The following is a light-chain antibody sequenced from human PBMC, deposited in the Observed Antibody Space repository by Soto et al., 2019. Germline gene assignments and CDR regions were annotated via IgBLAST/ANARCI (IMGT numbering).Light chain of an antibody. Sequence: QSALTQPASVSGSPGQSITISCTGTSSDVGRYNLVSWYQHHPGKAPKLMIYEGSKRPSGVSDRFSGSKSGNTASLTISGLQAEDEADYYCCSYAGFSTFVIFGGGTQLTVL. CDR3: CSYAGFSTFVI. CDR1: SSDVGRYNL. V-gene: IGLV2-23*03. J-gene: IGLJ2*01. CDR2: EGS.